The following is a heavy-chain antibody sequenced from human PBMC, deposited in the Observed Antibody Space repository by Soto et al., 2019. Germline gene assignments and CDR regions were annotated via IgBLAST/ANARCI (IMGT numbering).Heavy chain of an antibody. J-gene: IGHJ6*02. V-gene: IGHV3-30*18. CDR2: ISYDGSNK. CDR1: GFTFSSYG. Sequence: GGSLRLSCAASGFTFSSYGMHWVRQAPGKGLEWVAVISYDGSNKYYADSVKGRFTISRDNSKNTLYLQMNSLRAEDTAVYYCAKDLGSRYCGGDCERTRGMDVWGQGTTVTVSS. CDR3: AKDLGSRYCGGDCERTRGMDV. D-gene: IGHD2-21*02.